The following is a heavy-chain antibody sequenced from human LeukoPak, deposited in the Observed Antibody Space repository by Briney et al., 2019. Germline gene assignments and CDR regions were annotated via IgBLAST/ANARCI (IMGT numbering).Heavy chain of an antibody. Sequence: LPGGSLRLSCAASGFTFSSYAMHWVRQAPGKGLEWVAVISYDGSNKYYADSVKGRFTISRDNSKNTLYLQMNSLRAEDTAVYYCARDGVVNAFDIWGQGTMVTVSS. D-gene: IGHD3-3*01. CDR3: ARDGVVNAFDI. J-gene: IGHJ3*02. V-gene: IGHV3-30*04. CDR1: GFTFSSYA. CDR2: ISYDGSNK.